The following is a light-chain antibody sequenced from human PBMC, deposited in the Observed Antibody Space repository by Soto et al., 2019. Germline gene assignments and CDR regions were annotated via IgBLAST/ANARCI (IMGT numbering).Light chain of an antibody. CDR1: QSVRTK. CDR3: QQYNSWPPIT. Sequence: EIVMTQSPDTPYVSPGEGATLSCRASQSVRTKLAWYQQKAGQAPRLLIYGASTRATGIPDRFSGSGSGTEFTLTISSPQSEDFAVYYCQQYNSWPPITFGQGTRLEIK. V-gene: IGKV3-15*01. CDR2: GAS. J-gene: IGKJ5*01.